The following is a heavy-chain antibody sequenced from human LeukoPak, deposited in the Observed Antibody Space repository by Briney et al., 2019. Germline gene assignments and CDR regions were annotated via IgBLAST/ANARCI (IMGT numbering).Heavy chain of an antibody. CDR2: ISGSGGST. CDR3: AKKIEMATISHFDY. V-gene: IGHV3-23*01. J-gene: IGHJ4*02. Sequence: GGSLRLSCAASGFTFSSYAMSWVRQAPGKGLEWVSAISGSGGSTYYADSVKGRFTISRDNSRNTPYLQMNSLRAEDTAVYYCAKKIEMATISHFDYWGQGTLVTVSS. CDR1: GFTFSSYA. D-gene: IGHD5-24*01.